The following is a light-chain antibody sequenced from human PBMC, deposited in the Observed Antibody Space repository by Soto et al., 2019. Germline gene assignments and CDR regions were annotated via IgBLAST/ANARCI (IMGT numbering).Light chain of an antibody. CDR1: SSDVGGYNY. CDR2: EVS. V-gene: IGLV2-8*01. J-gene: IGLJ2*01. CDR3: SSYADSNNLV. Sequence: QSALTQPPSASGSPGQSVTISYTGTSSDVGGYNYVSWYQQHPGKAPKLMIYEVSERPSGVPDRFSGSKSGNTASLTVSGLQAEDEADYYCSSYADSNNLVFGGGTKLTVL.